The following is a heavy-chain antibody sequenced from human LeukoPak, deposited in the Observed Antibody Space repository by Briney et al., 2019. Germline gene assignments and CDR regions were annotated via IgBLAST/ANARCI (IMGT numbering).Heavy chain of an antibody. CDR1: GFTFSSFP. Sequence: GGSLRLSCAASGFTFSSFPMHWVRQVPGKGLEYVSAISSTGETSYYANSVKDRFTISRDNSKNTLYLQMGSLRTEDMAVYYCARVMSCSGSKYFDYWGQGTLVTVSS. CDR2: ISSTGETS. V-gene: IGHV3-64*01. CDR3: ARVMSCSGSKYFDY. J-gene: IGHJ4*02. D-gene: IGHD3-10*02.